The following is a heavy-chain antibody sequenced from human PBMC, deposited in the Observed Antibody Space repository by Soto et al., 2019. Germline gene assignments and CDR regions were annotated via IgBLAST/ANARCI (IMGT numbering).Heavy chain of an antibody. Sequence: GESLQISFKGSGYSFAGYWIAWVRQKPGKGLEWMGRIDPSDSQTYYSPSFRGHVTISVTKSITTVFLQWSSLRASDTAMYYCARQIYDSDTGPNFQYYFESWGQGNPVNVSS. D-gene: IGHD3-22*01. CDR3: ARQIYDSDTGPNFQYYFES. J-gene: IGHJ4*02. CDR1: GYSFAGYW. CDR2: IDPSDSQT. V-gene: IGHV5-10-1*01.